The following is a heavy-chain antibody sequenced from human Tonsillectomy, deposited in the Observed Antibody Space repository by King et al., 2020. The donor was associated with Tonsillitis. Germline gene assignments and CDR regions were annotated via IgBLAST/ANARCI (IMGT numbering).Heavy chain of an antibody. D-gene: IGHD3-22*01. CDR2: VSGSGGIT. V-gene: IGHV3-23*04. CDR3: AKDLYDSSGYYFDF. J-gene: IGHJ4*02. Sequence: VQLVESGGGLVQPGGSLRLSCAASGFTFSSYAMTWVRQAPGKGLEWVAAVSGSGGITYYADSVKGRFTISRDNSKNTLYLQMNSLRAEDTAIYYCAKDLYDSSGYYFDFWGQGTLVTVSS. CDR1: GFTFSSYA.